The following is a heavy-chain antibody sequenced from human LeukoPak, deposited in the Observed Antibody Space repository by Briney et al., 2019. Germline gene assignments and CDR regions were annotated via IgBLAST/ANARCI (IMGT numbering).Heavy chain of an antibody. CDR3: ARGFSGYDGAFDI. V-gene: IGHV4-59*01. D-gene: IGHD5-12*01. CDR1: GGSISSYY. CDR2: IYYSGST. Sequence: SETLSLTCTVSGGSISSYYWSWIRQPPGKGLEWIGYIYYSGSTNYNPSLKSRVTISVDTSKNQLSLKLSSVTAADTAVYYCARGFSGYDGAFDIWGQGTMVTVSS. J-gene: IGHJ3*02.